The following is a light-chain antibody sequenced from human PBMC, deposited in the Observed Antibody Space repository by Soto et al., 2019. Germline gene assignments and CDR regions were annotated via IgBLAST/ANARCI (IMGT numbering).Light chain of an antibody. CDR1: QSVLYSSNNNNY. CDR2: WAS. J-gene: IGKJ3*01. CDR3: QQYYITPFT. V-gene: IGKV4-1*01. Sequence: DIVMTQSPDSLAVSLGERATINCKSSQSVLYSSNNNNYLAWYQQKPGQPPNLLIYWASTRESGVPDRSSGSGSGTDFTLTISSLQAEDVAVYYCQQYYITPFTFGPGTKVDIK.